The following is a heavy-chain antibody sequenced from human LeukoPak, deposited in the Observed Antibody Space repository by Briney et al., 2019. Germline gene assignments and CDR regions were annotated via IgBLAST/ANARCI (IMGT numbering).Heavy chain of an antibody. CDR2: IYHSGST. CDR1: GYSISSGYY. J-gene: IGHJ5*02. Sequence: PSETLSLTCTVSGYSISSGYYWGWIRQPPGKGLEWIGSIYHSGSTYYNPSLKSRVTISVDTSKNQFSLKLSSVTAADTAVYYCARAGVEWELPEFDPWGQGTLVTVSS. V-gene: IGHV4-38-2*02. D-gene: IGHD1-26*01. CDR3: ARAGVEWELPEFDP.